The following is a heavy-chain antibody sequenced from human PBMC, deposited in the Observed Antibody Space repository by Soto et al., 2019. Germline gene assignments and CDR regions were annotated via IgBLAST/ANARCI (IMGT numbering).Heavy chain of an antibody. J-gene: IGHJ4*02. CDR2: VNAGNGNT. Sequence: GASVKVSCKASGYTFTSYAMHWVRQAPGQRLEWMGWVNAGNGNTKYSQKFQGRVTITRDTSASTAYMELSSLRSEDTAVYYCARVVGNGYGDPPDYWGQGTLVTVSS. CDR3: ARVVGNGYGDPPDY. D-gene: IGHD4-17*01. CDR1: GYTFTSYA. V-gene: IGHV1-3*01.